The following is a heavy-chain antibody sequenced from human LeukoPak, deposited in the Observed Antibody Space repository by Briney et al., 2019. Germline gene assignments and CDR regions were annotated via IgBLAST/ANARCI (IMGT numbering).Heavy chain of an antibody. D-gene: IGHD2-2*01. V-gene: IGHV3-11*01. Sequence: PGGSLRLSCEASGFIFSDHYMSWIRQAPGKGLEWVSYISDSASTIYYADSVKGGFTISRDNAKNSLCLQMNSLRAEDTAVYYCARYCSSTTCPIGAFDIWGQGTMVTVSS. CDR2: ISDSASTI. CDR1: GFIFSDHY. CDR3: ARYCSSTTCPIGAFDI. J-gene: IGHJ3*02.